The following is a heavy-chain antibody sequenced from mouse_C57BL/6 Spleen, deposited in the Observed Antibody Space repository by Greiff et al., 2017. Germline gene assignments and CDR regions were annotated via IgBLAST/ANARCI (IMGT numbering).Heavy chain of an antibody. Sequence: VKLVESGPGLVQPSQSLSITCTVSGFSLTSYGVHWVRQSPGKGLEWLGVIWRGGSTDYNAAFMSRLSITKDNSKSQVFFKMNSLQADDTAIYYCAKKSYDYDDAMDYWGQGTSVTVSS. V-gene: IGHV2-5*01. D-gene: IGHD2-4*01. J-gene: IGHJ4*01. CDR2: IWRGGST. CDR1: GFSLTSYG. CDR3: AKKSYDYDDAMDY.